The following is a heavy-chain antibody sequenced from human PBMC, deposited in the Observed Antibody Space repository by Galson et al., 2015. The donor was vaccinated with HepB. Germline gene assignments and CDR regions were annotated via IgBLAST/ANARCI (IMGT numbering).Heavy chain of an antibody. V-gene: IGHV3-9*01. J-gene: IGHJ4*02. Sequence: SLRLSCAASGFTFDDYAMHWVRQAPGKGLEWVSGISWNSGSIDYADSVKGRFTISRDNAKNSLYLQMNSLRLEDTALYYCARYTGTYSPEYYFDYWGQGTLVTVSS. CDR1: GFTFDDYA. CDR3: ARYTGTYSPEYYFDY. D-gene: IGHD1-26*01. CDR2: ISWNSGSI.